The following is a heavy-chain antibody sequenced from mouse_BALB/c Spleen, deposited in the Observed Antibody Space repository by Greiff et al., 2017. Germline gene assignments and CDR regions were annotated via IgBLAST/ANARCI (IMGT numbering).Heavy chain of an antibody. CDR2: ISSGGST. D-gene: IGHD2-4*01. CDR1: GFTFSSYA. J-gene: IGHJ4*01. Sequence: EVKVVESGGGLVKPGGSLKLSCAASGFTFSSYAMSWVRQTPEKRLEWVASISSGGSTYYPDSVKGRFTISRDNARNILYLQMSSLRSEDTAMYYCASPYDYDVYYYAMDYWGQGTSVTVSS. V-gene: IGHV5-6-5*01. CDR3: ASPYDYDVYYYAMDY.